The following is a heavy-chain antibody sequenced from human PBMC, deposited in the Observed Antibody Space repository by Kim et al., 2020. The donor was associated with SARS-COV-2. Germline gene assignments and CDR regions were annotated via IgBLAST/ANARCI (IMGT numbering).Heavy chain of an antibody. V-gene: IGHV3-15*01. CDR2: IKSKTDGGTT. CDR1: GFTFSNAW. Sequence: GGSLRLSCAASGFTFSNAWMSWVRQAPGKGLEWVGRIKSKTDGGTTDYAAPVKGRFTIPRDDSKNTLYLQMNSLKTEDTAVYYCTTVATPLTNFDYWGQGTLVTVSS. D-gene: IGHD6-6*01. J-gene: IGHJ4*02. CDR3: TTVATPLTNFDY.